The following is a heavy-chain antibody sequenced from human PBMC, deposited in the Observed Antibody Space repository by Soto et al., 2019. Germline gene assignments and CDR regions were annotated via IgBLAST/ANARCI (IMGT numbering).Heavy chain of an antibody. D-gene: IGHD3-3*01. Sequence: GGSLRLSCAASGFTFSSYWMSWVRQAPGKGLEWVANIKQDGSEKYYVDSVKGRFTISRDNAKNSLYLQMNSLRAEDTAGYYCAREKAPIFGVVIEPSSAPRYYYMDVWGKGTTVTVSS. CDR2: IKQDGSEK. V-gene: IGHV3-7*01. CDR3: AREKAPIFGVVIEPSSAPRYYYMDV. J-gene: IGHJ6*03. CDR1: GFTFSSYW.